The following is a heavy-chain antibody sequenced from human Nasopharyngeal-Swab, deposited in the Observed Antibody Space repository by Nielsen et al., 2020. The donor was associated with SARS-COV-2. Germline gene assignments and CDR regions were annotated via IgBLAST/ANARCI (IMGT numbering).Heavy chain of an antibody. V-gene: IGHV1-46*01. Sequence: ASVKVSCKASGGTFSSYAISWVRQAPGQGLEWMGLINPSGGSTSYAQKFQGRVTMTRDTSTSTVYRERSSLRSEDTAVYYCARVFQGDAFDIWGQGTMVTVSS. CDR1: GGTFSSYA. CDR3: ARVFQGDAFDI. CDR2: INPSGGST. J-gene: IGHJ3*02. D-gene: IGHD2-21*01.